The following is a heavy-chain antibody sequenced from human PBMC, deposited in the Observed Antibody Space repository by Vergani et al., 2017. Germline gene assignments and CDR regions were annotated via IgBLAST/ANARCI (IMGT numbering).Heavy chain of an antibody. D-gene: IGHD5/OR15-5a*01. CDR3: ARCLRMIPANWFDP. Sequence: QVQLQESGPGLVKPSETLSLTCTVSGGSISSYYWSWIRQPPGTGLEWIGYINYSGSTNYNPSLKSRVTISVDTSKNQFSLKLSSVTAADTAVYYWARCLRMIPANWFDPWGQGTLVTVSS. CDR2: INYSGST. V-gene: IGHV4-59*01. CDR1: GGSISSYY. J-gene: IGHJ5*02.